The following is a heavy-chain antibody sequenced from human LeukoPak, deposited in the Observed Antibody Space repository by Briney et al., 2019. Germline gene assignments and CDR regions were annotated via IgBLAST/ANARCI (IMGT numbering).Heavy chain of an antibody. D-gene: IGHD3-10*01. J-gene: IGHJ4*02. CDR3: ARVSRAGTTNIHLAYYYGSGSYDS. Sequence: SETLSLTCAVYGGSFSGYYWSWIRQPLGKGLEWIGEINHSGSTNYNPSLKSRVTISVDTSKNQFSLKLSSVTAADTAVYYCARVSRAGTTNIHLAYYYGSGSYDSWGQGTLVTVSS. CDR2: INHSGST. V-gene: IGHV4-34*01. CDR1: GGSFSGYY.